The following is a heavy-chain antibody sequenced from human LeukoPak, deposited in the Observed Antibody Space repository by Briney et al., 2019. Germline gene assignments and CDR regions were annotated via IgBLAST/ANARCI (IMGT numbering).Heavy chain of an antibody. J-gene: IGHJ4*02. V-gene: IGHV3-48*01. Sequence: GGSLRLSCAASGFTFSNYNMNWVRQASGKGLEWVSYITSGSTTIYYADSVKGRFTISRDNSKNTLYLQMNSLRAEDTAVYYCARERYFDYWGQGTLVTVSS. CDR1: GFTFSNYN. CDR2: ITSGSTTI. CDR3: ARERYFDY.